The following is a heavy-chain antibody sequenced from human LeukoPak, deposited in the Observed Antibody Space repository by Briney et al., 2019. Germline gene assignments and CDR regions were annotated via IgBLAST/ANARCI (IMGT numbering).Heavy chain of an antibody. D-gene: IGHD3-3*01. CDR2: IVPMGDIT. V-gene: IGHV1-69*04. CDR3: ARESVRNWLDP. J-gene: IGHJ5*02. CDR1: GYTFTGYY. Sequence: GASVKVSCKASGYTFTGYYMHWVRQAPGQGLEWVGRIVPMGDITNYAQRFQGRVTITADKFTRKAYMELSSLRSEDTALYYCARESVRNWLDPWGQGTLVTVAS.